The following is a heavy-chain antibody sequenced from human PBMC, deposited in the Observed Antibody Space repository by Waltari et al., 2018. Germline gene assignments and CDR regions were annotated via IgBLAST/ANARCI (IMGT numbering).Heavy chain of an antibody. CDR2: IYTGGST. Sequence: EVHLVESGGGLIQPGGSLRLSCAASGFTVSSNYMSWVRRAPGKGLEWVSVIYTGGSTYYADSVKGRFTSSRDNSKNTLYLQMSGLRAEDTAVYYCATADNQDYGDYLDYWGQGTLVTVSS. CDR1: GFTVSSNY. CDR3: ATADNQDYGDYLDY. J-gene: IGHJ4*02. D-gene: IGHD4-17*01. V-gene: IGHV3-53*01.